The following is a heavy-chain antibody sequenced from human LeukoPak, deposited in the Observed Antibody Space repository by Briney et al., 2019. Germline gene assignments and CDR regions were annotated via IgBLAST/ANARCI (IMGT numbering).Heavy chain of an antibody. J-gene: IGHJ6*03. CDR1: GFTFSSYE. V-gene: IGHV3-21*01. D-gene: IGHD4-17*01. CDR3: ARRRRDYGDLPGYYYYYYYMDV. Sequence: GGSLRLSCAASGFTFSSYEMNWVRQAPGKGLEWVSSISSSSSYIYYADSVKGRFTISRDNAKNSLYLQMNSLRAEDTAVYYCARRRRDYGDLPGYYYYYYYMDVWGKGTTVTVSS. CDR2: ISSSSSYI.